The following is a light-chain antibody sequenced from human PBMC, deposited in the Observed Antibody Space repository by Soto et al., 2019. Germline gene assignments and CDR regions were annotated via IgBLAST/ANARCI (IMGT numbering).Light chain of an antibody. CDR3: QQYGSSPRT. CDR2: AAS. V-gene: IGKV1-39*01. J-gene: IGKJ1*01. Sequence: DIQMTQSPSSLSASLGDRVTISCRASQNISRFLSWFQQEPGKAPKLLIYAASTLQGGVPSRFSGSGSGTDFSLTVNSLQPEDFAVYYCQQYGSSPRTFGQGTKVDIK. CDR1: QNISRF.